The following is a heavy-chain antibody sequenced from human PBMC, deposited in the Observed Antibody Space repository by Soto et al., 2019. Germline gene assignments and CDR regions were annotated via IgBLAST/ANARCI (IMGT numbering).Heavy chain of an antibody. Sequence: LRLSCAASGFMFSRSGMTWVRQAPGMRLESVAGIGGSGRNTYYADSVKGRFTISRDNSKNTLFLQMNSLRDEDTAIYYCAKDGLSDSPSAIDYWGQGTRVTVSS. CDR2: IGGSGRNT. CDR1: GFMFSRSG. D-gene: IGHD6-13*01. J-gene: IGHJ4*02. V-gene: IGHV3-23*01. CDR3: AKDGLSDSPSAIDY.